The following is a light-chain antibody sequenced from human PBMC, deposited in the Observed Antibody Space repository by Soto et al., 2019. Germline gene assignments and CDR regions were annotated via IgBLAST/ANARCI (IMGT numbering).Light chain of an antibody. CDR2: KAS. CDR3: LQLNTYPWT. V-gene: IGKV1-5*03. Sequence: DIQMTQSPSTLSASVGDRVTITCRASQSISVWLAWYQQKAGKAPNLLIYKASRLESGVPSRFSGSGSGTEFTLTISSLQPEDVATYYCLQLNTYPWTFGQGTKVDIK. J-gene: IGKJ1*01. CDR1: QSISVW.